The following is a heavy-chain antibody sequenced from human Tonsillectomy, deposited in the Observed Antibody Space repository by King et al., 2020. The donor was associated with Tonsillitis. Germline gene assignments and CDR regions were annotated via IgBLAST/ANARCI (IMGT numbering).Heavy chain of an antibody. J-gene: IGHJ4*02. Sequence: QLVQSGAEVKNRGASVRVSCKASGFTFSSFGITWVRQAPGQGLEWLGWISDNTGKTDYAQNFQGRVIMTADTSTDTAYMELRNLRSDDTAVYFCARRRNGLSSYYFDYWGQGTLVSVSS. CDR2: ISDNTGKT. V-gene: IGHV1-18*01. D-gene: IGHD2/OR15-2a*01. CDR3: ARRRNGLSSYYFDY. CDR1: GFTFSSFG.